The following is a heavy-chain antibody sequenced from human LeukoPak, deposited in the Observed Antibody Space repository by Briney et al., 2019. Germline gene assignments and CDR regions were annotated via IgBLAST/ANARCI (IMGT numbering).Heavy chain of an antibody. J-gene: IGHJ4*02. CDR3: ARQNDFRLDY. Sequence: GESLRISCKGSGYTFSSYWIGWVRQMPGKGLEWMGIIYPGDSDTRYSPSLQGQVTISVDTSIGTAYLQWSSLKASDTAIYYCARQNDFRLDYWGQGTLVTVSP. CDR1: GYTFSSYW. V-gene: IGHV5-51*01. CDR2: IYPGDSDT. D-gene: IGHD3-3*01.